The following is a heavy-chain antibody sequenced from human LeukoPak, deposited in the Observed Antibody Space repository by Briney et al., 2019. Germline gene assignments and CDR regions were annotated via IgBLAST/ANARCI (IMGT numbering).Heavy chain of an antibody. Sequence: PSETLSLTCAVYGGSFSGYYWSWIRQPPGKGLEWIGEINHSGSTNYNPFLKSRVTMSVDTSKNQFSLKLSSVTAADTAVYYCARDCTIAAAGICYYYYYGMDVWGQGTTVTVSS. CDR3: ARDCTIAAAGICYYYYYGMDV. CDR2: INHSGST. J-gene: IGHJ6*02. D-gene: IGHD6-13*01. CDR1: GGSFSGYY. V-gene: IGHV4-34*01.